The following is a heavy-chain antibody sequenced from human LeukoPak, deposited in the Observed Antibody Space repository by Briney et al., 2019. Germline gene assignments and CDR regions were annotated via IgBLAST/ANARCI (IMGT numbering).Heavy chain of an antibody. V-gene: IGHV4-59*01. CDR2: IYYGGST. D-gene: IGHD3-9*01. J-gene: IGHJ5*02. CDR1: GGSISSYY. Sequence: SETLSLTCTVSGGSISSYYWSWIRQPPGKGLEWIGYIYYGGSTNYNPSLKSRVTISVDTSKNQFSLKLSSVTAADTAVYYCARVLRYSLNWFDPWGQGTLVTVSS. CDR3: ARVLRYSLNWFDP.